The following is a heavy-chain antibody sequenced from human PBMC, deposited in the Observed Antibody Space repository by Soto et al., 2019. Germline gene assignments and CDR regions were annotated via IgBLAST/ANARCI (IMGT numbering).Heavy chain of an antibody. CDR1: GFTFSSYA. CDR2: ISYDGSNK. V-gene: IGHV3-30-3*01. CDR3: ARGDYYYYGMDV. Sequence: GGSLRLSCAASGFTFSSYAMHWVRQAPGKGLEWVAVISYDGSNKYYADSVKGRLTISRYNSKNTLYLQMNSLRAEDTAVYYCARGDYYYYGMDVWGQGTTVTVSS. J-gene: IGHJ6*02.